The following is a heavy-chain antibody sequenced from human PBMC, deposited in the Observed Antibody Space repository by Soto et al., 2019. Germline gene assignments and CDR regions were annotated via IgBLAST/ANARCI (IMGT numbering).Heavy chain of an antibody. CDR3: ARTGIAVASSKRAYYFDY. Sequence: SETLSLTCTVSGGSISSYYWSWIRQPAGKGLEWIGRIYTSGSTNYNPSLKSRVTMSVDTSKNQFSLKLSSVTAADTAVYYCARTGIAVASSKRAYYFDYWGQGTLVTVSS. D-gene: IGHD6-19*01. CDR1: GGSISSYY. CDR2: IYTSGST. V-gene: IGHV4-4*07. J-gene: IGHJ4*02.